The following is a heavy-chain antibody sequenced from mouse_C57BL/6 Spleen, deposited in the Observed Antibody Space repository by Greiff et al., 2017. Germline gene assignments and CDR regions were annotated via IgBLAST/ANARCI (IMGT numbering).Heavy chain of an antibody. CDR3: ARRYYGSSYDFDY. CDR1: GYTFTSYW. Sequence: VQLQQPGAELVKPGASVKLSCKASGYTFTSYWITWVKQRPGQGLEWIGDISPGSGSTNYNEKFKSKATLTVDTSSSTAYMQLSSLTSEDAAVYYCARRYYGSSYDFDYWGQGTTLTVAS. D-gene: IGHD1-1*01. CDR2: ISPGSGST. V-gene: IGHV1-55*01. J-gene: IGHJ2*01.